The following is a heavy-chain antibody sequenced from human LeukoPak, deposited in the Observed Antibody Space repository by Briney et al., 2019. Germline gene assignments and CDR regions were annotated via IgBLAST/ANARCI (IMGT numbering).Heavy chain of an antibody. CDR3: VKDLRGGGYYTSFDY. CDR2: INTNGDDT. Sequence: GGSLRLSCSASGFTFSTYAMHWVRQAPGKGLEHVSTINTNGDDTYYADSGKGRFTISRDNSKRTLHLQMSSLRAEDTAVYYCVKDLRGGGYYTSFDYWGQGTLVTVSS. D-gene: IGHD3-10*01. CDR1: GFTFSTYA. V-gene: IGHV3-64D*09. J-gene: IGHJ4*02.